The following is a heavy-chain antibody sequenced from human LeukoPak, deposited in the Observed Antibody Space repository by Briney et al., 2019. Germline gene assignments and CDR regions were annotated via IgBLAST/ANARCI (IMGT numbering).Heavy chain of an antibody. D-gene: IGHD2-2*01. V-gene: IGHV1-69*04. CDR2: IIPILGVA. J-gene: IGHJ3*02. CDR3: ARGWDVVVPAAPLDI. CDR1: GGTFSYYP. Sequence: SVKVSCKASGGTFSYYPISWVRQAPGQGLEWMGRIIPILGVANSAQKFQGRVTITADKSTNTIYMELNSLTSEDTAVYYCARGWDVVVPAAPLDIWGQGTMVTVSS.